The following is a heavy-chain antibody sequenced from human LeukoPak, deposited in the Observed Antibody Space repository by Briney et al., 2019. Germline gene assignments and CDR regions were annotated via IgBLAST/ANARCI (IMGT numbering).Heavy chain of an antibody. CDR3: ARVAWGSGSFYLDY. D-gene: IGHD3-10*01. V-gene: IGHV4-34*01. Sequence: PSVTLSLTCTVSGGSISSYYWSWIRQPPGKGLEWIGEINHSGSTNYNPSLKSRVTISVDTSKNQFSLKLSSVTAADTAVYYCARVAWGSGSFYLDYWGQGTLVTVSS. CDR2: INHSGST. J-gene: IGHJ4*02. CDR1: GGSISSYY.